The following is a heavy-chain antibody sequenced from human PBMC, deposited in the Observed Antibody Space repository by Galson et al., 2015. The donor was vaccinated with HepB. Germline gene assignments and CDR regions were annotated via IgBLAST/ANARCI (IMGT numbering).Heavy chain of an antibody. Sequence: SLRLSCAASGFTFSDYYMIWIRQAPGKGLEWVSNISRGGSTIYYADSVKGRFTISRDNAKNSLYLQMNSLRAEDTAVYYCAREGLQNNCSGGSCYLNYYYYYMDVWGKGTTVTVSS. D-gene: IGHD2-15*01. CDR3: AREGLQNNCSGGSCYLNYYYYYMDV. J-gene: IGHJ6*03. CDR2: ISRGGSTI. V-gene: IGHV3-11*01. CDR1: GFTFSDYY.